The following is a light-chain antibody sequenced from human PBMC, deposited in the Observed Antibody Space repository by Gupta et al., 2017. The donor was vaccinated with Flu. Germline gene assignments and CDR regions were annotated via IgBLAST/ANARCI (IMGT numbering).Light chain of an antibody. Sequence: VVMTQSPLSLSVTLGQPATISCKSSQRRVFSDGNAHVCWFQQRPGQSPRRLIYKGSTRDSGVPDRFSGSGSGTDFTLKIRKGEAEDVGVYYCRQWISRPRTFGQGTKVEIK. V-gene: IGKV2-30*01. CDR3: RQWISRPRT. J-gene: IGKJ1*01. CDR2: KGS. CDR1: QRRVFSDGNAH.